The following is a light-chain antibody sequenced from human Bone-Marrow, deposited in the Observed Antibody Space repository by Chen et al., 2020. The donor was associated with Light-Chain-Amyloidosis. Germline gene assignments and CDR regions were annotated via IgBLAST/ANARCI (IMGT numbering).Light chain of an antibody. CDR3: GLYLGSGVWV. J-gene: IGLJ3*02. CDR1: SGSVSTDYY. CDR2: NTY. Sequence: QTVVTQEPSFSVSPGGTVTLTCGLSSGSVSTDYYPSWYQQTPGQAPRTLIYNTYPRSSGVPDRLSGSILGNKAALTISGAQADDESDYYCGLYLGSGVWVFGGGTKLTVL. V-gene: IGLV8-61*01.